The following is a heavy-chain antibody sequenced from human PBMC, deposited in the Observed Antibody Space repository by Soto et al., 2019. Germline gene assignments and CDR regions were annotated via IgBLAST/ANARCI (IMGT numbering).Heavy chain of an antibody. CDR1: GFTFSSYA. D-gene: IGHD6-13*01. CDR3: AKDWWQQLVPQVFDY. Sequence: PGGSLRLSCAASGFTFSSYAMSWVRQAPGKGLEWVSAISGSGGSTYYADSVKGRFTISRDNSKNTLYLQMNSLRAEDTAVYYCAKDWWQQLVPQVFDYWGQGTLVTVSS. J-gene: IGHJ4*02. V-gene: IGHV3-23*01. CDR2: ISGSGGST.